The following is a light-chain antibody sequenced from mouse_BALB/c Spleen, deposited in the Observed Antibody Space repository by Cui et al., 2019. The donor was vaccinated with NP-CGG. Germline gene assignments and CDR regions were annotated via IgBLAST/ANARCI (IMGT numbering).Light chain of an antibody. CDR2: GTN. CDR3: ALWYSNHWV. J-gene: IGLJ1*01. CDR1: TGAVTTSNY. Sequence: QAVVPQESAFTTSPGETVTLTCRSSTGAVTTSNYANWVQEKADHLFTGLIGGTNNRAPGVPARFSGSLIGDKAALTITGAQTEDEAIYFCALWYSNHWVFGGGTKLTVL. V-gene: IGLV1*01.